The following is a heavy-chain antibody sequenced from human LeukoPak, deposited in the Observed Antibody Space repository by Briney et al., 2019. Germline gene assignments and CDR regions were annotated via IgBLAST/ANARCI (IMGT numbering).Heavy chain of an antibody. CDR2: IWYDGSNK. V-gene: IGHV3-33*01. Sequence: GGSLRLSCAASGFTFSSYGMHWVRQAPGKGLEWVAVIWYDGSNKYYADSVKGRFTISRDNSKNTLYLQMNSLRAEDTAVYYCARDLLAGQFAYWGQGTLVTVSS. J-gene: IGHJ4*02. D-gene: IGHD3-9*01. CDR1: GFTFSSYG. CDR3: ARDLLAGQFAY.